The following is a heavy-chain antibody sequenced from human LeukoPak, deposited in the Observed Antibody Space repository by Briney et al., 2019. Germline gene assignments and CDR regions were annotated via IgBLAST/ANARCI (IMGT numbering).Heavy chain of an antibody. CDR2: ISGSGGST. CDR1: GFTFSSHA. J-gene: IGHJ3*02. Sequence: PGGSLRLSCAASGFTFSSHAMSWVRQAPGKGLEWVSAISGSGGSTYYADSVKGRFTISRDNSKNTLYLQMNSLRAEDTAVYYCARDWGYYYDSPDAFDIWGQGTMVTVSS. CDR3: ARDWGYYYDSPDAFDI. V-gene: IGHV3-23*01. D-gene: IGHD3-22*01.